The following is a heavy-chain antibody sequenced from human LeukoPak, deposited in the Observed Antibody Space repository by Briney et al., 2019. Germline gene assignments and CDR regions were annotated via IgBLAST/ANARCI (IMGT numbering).Heavy chain of an antibody. CDR2: ISGSGTTI. CDR3: ARVSGMDY. CDR1: GFSFSSYE. J-gene: IGHJ4*02. V-gene: IGHV3-48*03. Sequence: SGGSLRLSCAASGFSFSSYEMNWVRQAPGKGLEWVSYISGSGTTIYYADSVEGRFTISRDNAKNSLYLQMNSLRAEDTAVYYCARVSGMDYWGQGTLVTVSS.